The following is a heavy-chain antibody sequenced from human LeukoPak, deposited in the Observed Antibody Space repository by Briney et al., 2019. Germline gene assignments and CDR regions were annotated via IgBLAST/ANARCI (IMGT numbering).Heavy chain of an antibody. D-gene: IGHD3-22*01. J-gene: IGHJ3*02. CDR1: GGSISSGGYY. CDR2: IYYSGST. V-gene: IGHV4-31*03. Sequence: SQTLSLTCTVSGGSISSGGYYWSWIRQHPGKGLEWIGYIYYSGSTYYNPSLKSRVTISVDTSKNQFSLKLSSVTAADTAVYYCAREDDSSGPAFDIWGQGTMVTVSS. CDR3: AREDDSSGPAFDI.